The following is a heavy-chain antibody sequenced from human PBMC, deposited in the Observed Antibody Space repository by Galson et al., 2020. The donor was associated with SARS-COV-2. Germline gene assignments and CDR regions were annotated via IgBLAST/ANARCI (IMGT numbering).Heavy chain of an antibody. V-gene: IGHV4-39*07. CDR2: IYYSGST. CDR1: GGSISSSSYY. D-gene: IGHD6-13*01. CDR3: ARDPQAAAGTLFDY. J-gene: IGHJ4*02. Sequence: SETLSLTCTVSGGSISSSSYYWGWIRQPPGKGLAWIGSIYYSGSTYYNPSLKSRVTISVDTSKNQFSLKLSAVTAADTAVYYCARDPQAAAGTLFDYWGQGTLVTVSS.